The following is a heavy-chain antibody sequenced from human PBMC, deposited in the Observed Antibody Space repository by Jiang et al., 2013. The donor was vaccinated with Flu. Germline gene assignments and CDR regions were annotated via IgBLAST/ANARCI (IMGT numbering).Heavy chain of an antibody. CDR3: ARVGYCSGGSCYGDYYYGMDV. D-gene: IGHD2-15*01. V-gene: IGHV1-69*01. CDR2: IIPIFGTA. Sequence: SGAEVKKPGSSVKVSCKASGGTFSSYAISWVRQAPGQGLEWMGGIIPIFGTANYAQKFQGRVTITADESTSTAYMELSSLRSEDTAVYYCARVGYCSGGSCYGDYYYGMDVWGQGTTVTVSS. CDR1: GGTFSSYA. J-gene: IGHJ6*02.